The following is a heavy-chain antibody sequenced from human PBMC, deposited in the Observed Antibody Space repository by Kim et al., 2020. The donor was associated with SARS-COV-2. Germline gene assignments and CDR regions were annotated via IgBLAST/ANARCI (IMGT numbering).Heavy chain of an antibody. V-gene: IGHV4-39*07. CDR1: GASISTESYY. D-gene: IGHD6-19*01. CDR3: AGDQSGGFCGFYL. CDR2: IHYSGTT. Sequence: SETLSLTCTVSGASISTESYYWTWIRQHPVKGLEWIGSIHYSGTTFYNPSLQSRLTISVDTSNNQFSLKLSSVTAADAAVYYCAGDQSGGFCGFYLWG. J-gene: IGHJ2*01.